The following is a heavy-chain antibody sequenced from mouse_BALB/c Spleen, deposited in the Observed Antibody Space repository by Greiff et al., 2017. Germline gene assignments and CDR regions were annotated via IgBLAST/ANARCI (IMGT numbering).Heavy chain of an antibody. D-gene: IGHD1-1*02. J-gene: IGHJ2*01. CDR2: ISSGGST. CDR1: GFTFSSYA. V-gene: IGHV5-6-5*01. CDR3: ARGRGLSYFDY. Sequence: EVQLVESGGGLVKPGGSLKLSCAASGFTFSSYAMSWVRQTPEKRLEWVASISSGGSTYYPDSVKGRFTISRDNARNILYLQMSSLRSEDTAMYYCARGRGLSYFDYWGQGTTLTVSS.